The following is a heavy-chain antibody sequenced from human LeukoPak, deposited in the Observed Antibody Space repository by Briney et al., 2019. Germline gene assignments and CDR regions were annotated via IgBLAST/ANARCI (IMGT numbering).Heavy chain of an antibody. J-gene: IGHJ3*02. D-gene: IGHD2-21*02. CDR3: AKAFVVVTAMTLNAFDI. CDR2: ISGSGGST. V-gene: IGHV3-23*01. CDR1: GFTFSSYA. Sequence: GGSLRLSCAASGFTFSSYAMSWVRQAPGKGLEWVSAISGSGGSTYYADSVKGRFTISRDNSKNTLYLQMNSLRAEDTAVYYCAKAFVVVTAMTLNAFDIWGQGTMVTVSS.